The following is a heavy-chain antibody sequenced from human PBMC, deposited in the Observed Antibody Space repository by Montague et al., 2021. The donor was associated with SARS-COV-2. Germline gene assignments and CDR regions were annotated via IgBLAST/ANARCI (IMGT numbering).Heavy chain of an antibody. CDR3: ARGSGWMGNAFDI. D-gene: IGHD6-19*01. CDR1: GGSISSYY. Sequence: SETLSLICTVSGGSISSYYWSWIRQPPGKGLEWIGYIYYSGSTNYNPSLKSRVTISVDTSKNQFSLKLSSVTAADTAVYYCARGSGWMGNAFDIWGQGIMVTVYS. J-gene: IGHJ3*02. CDR2: IYYSGST. V-gene: IGHV4-59*01.